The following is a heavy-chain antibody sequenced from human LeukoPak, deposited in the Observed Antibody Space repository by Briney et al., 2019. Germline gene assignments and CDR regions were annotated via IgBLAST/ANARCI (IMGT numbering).Heavy chain of an antibody. CDR3: ARIRRITMVRGVPRAFDI. V-gene: IGHV3-66*01. J-gene: IGHJ3*02. Sequence: PGGSLRHSCAASGFTVSSNYMSWVRQAPGKGLEWVSVIYSGGSTYYADSVKGRFTISRDNSKNTLYLQMNSLRAEDTAVYYCARIRRITMVRGVPRAFDIWGQGTMVTVSS. CDR2: IYSGGST. D-gene: IGHD3-10*01. CDR1: GFTVSSNY.